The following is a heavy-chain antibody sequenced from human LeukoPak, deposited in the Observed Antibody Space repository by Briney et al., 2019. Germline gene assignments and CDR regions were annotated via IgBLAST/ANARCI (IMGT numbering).Heavy chain of an antibody. CDR1: GGSISSYY. CDR3: ARHEATIEYYFDY. Sequence: PSETLSLTCTVSGGSISSYYWSWIRQPPGKGLEWIGYIYYSGSTNYNPSLKSRVTISVDTSKNQFSLKLSSVTAADTAVHYCARHEATIEYYFDYWGQGTLVTVSS. V-gene: IGHV4-59*08. D-gene: IGHD1-26*01. CDR2: IYYSGST. J-gene: IGHJ4*02.